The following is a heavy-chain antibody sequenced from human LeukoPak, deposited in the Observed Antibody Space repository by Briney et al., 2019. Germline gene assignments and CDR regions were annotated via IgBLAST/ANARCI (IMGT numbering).Heavy chain of an antibody. D-gene: IGHD3-10*01. CDR3: TRGGGITMVRGVITTTAHDY. J-gene: IGHJ4*02. CDR1: GFTFGDYA. V-gene: IGHV3-49*04. Sequence: GGSLRLSCTASGFTFGDYAMSWVRQAPGKGLEWVGFIRSKAYGGTTEYAASVKGRFTISRDDSKSIAYLQMNSLKTEDTAVYYCTRGGGITMVRGVITTTAHDYWGQGTLVTVSS. CDR2: IRSKAYGGTT.